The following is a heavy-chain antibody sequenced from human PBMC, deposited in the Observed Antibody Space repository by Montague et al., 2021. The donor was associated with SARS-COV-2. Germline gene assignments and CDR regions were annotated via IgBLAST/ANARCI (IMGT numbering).Heavy chain of an antibody. D-gene: IGHD6-19*01. J-gene: IGHJ2*01. CDR2: IYHSGST. CDR1: GGSFSGYY. Sequence: SETLSLTCAVYGGSFSGYYWSWIRQPPGKGLEGIGEIYHSGSTNYNPSLKSRVTISVDTSKNQFSLKLSSVTAADTAVYYCARGSGWYKYWYFDLWGRGTLVTVSS. CDR3: ARGSGWYKYWYFDL. V-gene: IGHV4-34*01.